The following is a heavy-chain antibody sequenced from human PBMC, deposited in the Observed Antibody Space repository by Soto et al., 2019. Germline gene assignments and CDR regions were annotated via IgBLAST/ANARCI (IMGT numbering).Heavy chain of an antibody. CDR1: GGTFSSYA. CDR3: ARDKGYYDSSGYSGGALHAFDI. Sequence: SVKVSCKASGGTFSSYAISWVRQAPVQGLEWMGGIIPIFGTANYAQKFQGRVTITADESTSTAYMELSSLRSEDTAVYYCARDKGYYDSSGYSGGALHAFDIWGQGTMVTVSS. V-gene: IGHV1-69*13. D-gene: IGHD3-22*01. J-gene: IGHJ3*02. CDR2: IIPIFGTA.